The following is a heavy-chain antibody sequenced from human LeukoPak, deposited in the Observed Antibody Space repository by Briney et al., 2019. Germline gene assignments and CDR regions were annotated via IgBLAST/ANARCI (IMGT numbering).Heavy chain of an antibody. D-gene: IGHD3-22*01. J-gene: IGHJ4*02. Sequence: GGSLGLSCPACGFAFSSYTMNWARQAPGKGLEWVASINRGGTSTHYAFSVKGRFTISRDNAQNVLYLQMNGLRGDDAAVYYCLRGDSRDCWGQGTLVTVSS. CDR2: INRGGTST. V-gene: IGHV3-21*06. CDR3: LRGDSRDC. CDR1: GFAFSSYT.